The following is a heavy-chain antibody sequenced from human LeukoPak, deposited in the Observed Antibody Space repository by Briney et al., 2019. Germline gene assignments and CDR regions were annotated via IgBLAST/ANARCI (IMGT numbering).Heavy chain of an antibody. J-gene: IGHJ4*02. CDR2: ISAYNGNT. CDR1: GYTFTSYG. D-gene: IGHD3-9*01. CDR3: ARDREYDILTGYYNPWYFDY. V-gene: IGHV1-18*01. Sequence: GASVKVSCKASGYTFTSYGISWVRQAPGQGLEWMGWISAYNGNTNYAQKLQGRVTMTTDTSTSTAYVELRSLRSDDTAVYCCARDREYDILTGYYNPWYFDYWGQGTLVTVSS.